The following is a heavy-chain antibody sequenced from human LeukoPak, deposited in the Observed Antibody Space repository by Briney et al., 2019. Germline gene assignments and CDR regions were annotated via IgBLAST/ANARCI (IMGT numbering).Heavy chain of an antibody. CDR3: ARDGEYSGSYYGPFDI. V-gene: IGHV1-18*01. CDR1: GYTFTSYG. J-gene: IGHJ3*02. CDR2: ISAYNGNT. Sequence: ASVKVSCKASGYTFTSYGISWVRQAPGQALEWMGWISAYNGNTNYAQKIQGRVTMTTDTSTSTAYMELRSLRSDDTAVYYCARDGEYSGSYYGPFDIWGQGTMVTVSS. D-gene: IGHD1-26*01.